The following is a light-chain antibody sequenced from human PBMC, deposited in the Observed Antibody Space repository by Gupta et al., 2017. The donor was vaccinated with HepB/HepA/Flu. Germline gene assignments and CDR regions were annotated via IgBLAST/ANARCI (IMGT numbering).Light chain of an antibody. Sequence: IVFTQFPVTLSLSPGERAPLPCRASQSVYTYLAWYQQKPGQAPRLLIYNTSNWTTGIPARFSGSGSGTDFTPTIDGLEPEDFAVYCCQQRSNWPLTFGGGTKVDIK. CDR2: NTS. CDR3: QQRSNWPLT. CDR1: QSVYTY. V-gene: IGKV3-11*01. J-gene: IGKJ4*01.